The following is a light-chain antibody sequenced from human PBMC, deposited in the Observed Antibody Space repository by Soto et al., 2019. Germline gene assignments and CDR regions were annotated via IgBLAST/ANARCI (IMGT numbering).Light chain of an antibody. CDR1: NIRSKS. CDR2: YDS. V-gene: IGLV3-21*04. CDR3: QVWDSSSDHPV. J-gene: IGLJ2*01. Sequence: SYELTQPPSVSVAPGKTARITCGGNNIRSKSVHWYQQKPGQAPVLVIYYDSDRPSGIPERFSGSNSGNTATLTISRVEAGDEADYYCQVWDSSSDHPVFGGGTKVTVL.